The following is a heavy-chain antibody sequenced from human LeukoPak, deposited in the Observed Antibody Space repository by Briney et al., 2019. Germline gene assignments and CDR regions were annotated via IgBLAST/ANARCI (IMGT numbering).Heavy chain of an antibody. CDR1: GFTFSSYW. D-gene: IGHD6-13*01. Sequence: GGSLRLSCAASGFTFSSYWMSWVRQAPGKGLEWVANIKQDGSEKYYVDSVKGRFTISSDNAKNSLYLQMNSLRAEDTAVYYWARGGVAAAGSFDYWGQGTLVTVSS. CDR2: IKQDGSEK. CDR3: ARGGVAAAGSFDY. J-gene: IGHJ4*02. V-gene: IGHV3-7*01.